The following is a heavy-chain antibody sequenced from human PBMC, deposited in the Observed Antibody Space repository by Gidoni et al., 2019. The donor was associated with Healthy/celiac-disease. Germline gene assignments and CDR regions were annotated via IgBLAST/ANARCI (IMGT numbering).Heavy chain of an antibody. D-gene: IGHD6-19*01. Sequence: QVQRVQSGAQVKKPGAAVNVSCKASGRTFSGYAISWVRQAPGQGLELMGGIIPIFGKANYAQKLQGRVTITADESTSTAYRELSSLRSEDTAVYYCARGGGVYSSGWYDAFDIWGQGTMVTVSS. CDR3: ARGGGVYSSGWYDAFDI. V-gene: IGHV1-69*01. CDR2: IIPIFGKA. CDR1: GRTFSGYA. J-gene: IGHJ3*02.